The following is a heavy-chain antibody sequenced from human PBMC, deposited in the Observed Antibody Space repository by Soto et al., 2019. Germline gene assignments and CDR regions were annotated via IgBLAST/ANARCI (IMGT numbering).Heavy chain of an antibody. CDR1: GFTFSSYW. D-gene: IGHD3-3*01. Sequence: GGSLRLSCAASGFTFSSYWMSWVRQAPGKGLEWVANIKQDGIEKYYVDSVKGRFTISRDNAKNSLYLQMNSLRAEDTAVYYCASQAIFGVVTPIKLDYWGQGTLVTVSS. V-gene: IGHV3-7*01. CDR3: ASQAIFGVVTPIKLDY. CDR2: IKQDGIEK. J-gene: IGHJ4*02.